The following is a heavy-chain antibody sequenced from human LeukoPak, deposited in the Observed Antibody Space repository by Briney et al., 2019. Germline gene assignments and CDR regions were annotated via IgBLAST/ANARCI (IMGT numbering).Heavy chain of an antibody. Sequence: GGSLRRSCVASGFTVSSTHMSWYRQAPGKGLEWVSVIYNRGDRNYADSVKGRFTISRDNSKNTLYLQMNSLRAEDTAVYYCAKAGYSSGWYVDYWGQGTLVTVSS. V-gene: IGHV3-66*03. D-gene: IGHD6-19*01. CDR1: GFTVSSTH. CDR3: AKAGYSSGWYVDY. CDR2: IYNRGDR. J-gene: IGHJ4*02.